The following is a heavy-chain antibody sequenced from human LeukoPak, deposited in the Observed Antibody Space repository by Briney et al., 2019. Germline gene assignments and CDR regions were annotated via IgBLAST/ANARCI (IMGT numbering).Heavy chain of an antibody. J-gene: IGHJ3*02. D-gene: IGHD6-13*01. V-gene: IGHV5-51*01. CDR3: ARRGSSWSIDAFDI. Sequence: GESLKISCKGSGYSFSTYWIGWVRQMPGKGLEWMGIIYPGDSDTRSSPSFQGQVTISADKSISTAYLQWSSLKASDTAMYYCARRGSSWSIDAFDIWGQGTMVTVSS. CDR1: GYSFSTYW. CDR2: IYPGDSDT.